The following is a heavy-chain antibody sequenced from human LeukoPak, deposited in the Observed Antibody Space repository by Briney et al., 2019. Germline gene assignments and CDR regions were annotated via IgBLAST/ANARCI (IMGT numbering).Heavy chain of an antibody. CDR2: INPSGGST. D-gene: IGHD6-13*01. CDR3: ARPPGSSSWYFDY. Sequence: ASVKVSRKASGYTFTSYHMHWVRQAPGQGLEWMGIINPSGGSTSYAQKFQDRVTMTRDTATSTVYMELSSLRSEDTAVYYCARPPGSSSWYFDYWGQGTLVTVSS. V-gene: IGHV1-46*01. J-gene: IGHJ4*02. CDR1: GYTFTSYH.